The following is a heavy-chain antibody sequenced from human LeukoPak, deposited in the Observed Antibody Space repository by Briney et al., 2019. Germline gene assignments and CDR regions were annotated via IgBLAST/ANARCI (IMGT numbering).Heavy chain of an antibody. CDR3: ARGYDFWSGYVY. CDR1: GGSISSGDYY. D-gene: IGHD3-3*01. Sequence: SETLSLTCTVSGGSISSGDYYWSWIRQPPGKGLEWIGYIYYSGSTYYNPSLKSRVTISVETSKNQFSLKLSSVTAADTAVYYCARGYDFWSGYVYWGQGTLVTVSS. J-gene: IGHJ4*02. CDR2: IYYSGST. V-gene: IGHV4-30-4*01.